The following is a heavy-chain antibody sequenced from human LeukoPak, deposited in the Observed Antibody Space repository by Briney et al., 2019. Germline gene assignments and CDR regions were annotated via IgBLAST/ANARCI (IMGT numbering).Heavy chain of an antibody. J-gene: IGHJ4*02. D-gene: IGHD2-15*01. CDR3: ASRSSVAASGPG. CDR1: GFTFSSYG. Sequence: PGGSLRLSCAASGFTFSSYGMHWVRQAPGKGLEWVAFIRYDGSNNYYADSVKGRFTISRDNSKNTLYLQMSSLRAEDTALYYCASRSSVAASGPGWGQGTLVTVSS. CDR2: IRYDGSNN. V-gene: IGHV3-30*02.